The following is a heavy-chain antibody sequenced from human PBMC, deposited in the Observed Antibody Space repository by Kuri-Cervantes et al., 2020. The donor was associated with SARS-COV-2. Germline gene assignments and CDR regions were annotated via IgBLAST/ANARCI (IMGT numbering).Heavy chain of an antibody. V-gene: IGHV3-23*01. CDR1: GFTFSSYA. CDR2: ISGSGGTT. D-gene: IGHD3-22*01. Sequence: ETLSLTCGASGFTFSSYAMSWVRQAPGKGLEWVSVISGSGGTTYYADSVKGRFTVSRDNSKNTLYPQMNSLRAEDTAVYYCASGRIYDSSGYSPGGFDYWGQGTLVTVSS. CDR3: ASGRIYDSSGYSPGGFDY. J-gene: IGHJ4*02.